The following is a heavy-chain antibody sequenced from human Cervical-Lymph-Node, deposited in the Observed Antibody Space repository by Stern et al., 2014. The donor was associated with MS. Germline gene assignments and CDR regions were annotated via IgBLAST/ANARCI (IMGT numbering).Heavy chain of an antibody. CDR2: VSSDESKK. V-gene: IGHV3-30*03. D-gene: IGHD3-10*01. CDR3: ATAPMYFYTSGSYDF. CDR1: EFTFSIFG. J-gene: IGHJ1*01. Sequence: VQLVESGGGVVQPGRSLRLSCVASEFTFSIFGMYWVRPAPGQGLEWVAGVSSDESKKYYADSVKGRFTISRDNYQNTLLLEMNSLRTEDTAMYYCATAPMYFYTSGSYDFWGQGTLVTVSS.